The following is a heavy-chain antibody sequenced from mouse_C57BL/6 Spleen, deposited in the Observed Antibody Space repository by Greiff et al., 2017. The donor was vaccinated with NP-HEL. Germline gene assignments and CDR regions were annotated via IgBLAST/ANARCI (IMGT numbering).Heavy chain of an antibody. J-gene: IGHJ3*01. CDR3: ASTEEFAY. CDR2: IYPGDGDT. Sequence: VQLQQSGPELVKPGASVKISCKASGYAFSSSWMNWVKQRPGKGLEWIGRIYPGDGDTNYNGKFKGKATLTADKSSSTAYMQLSSLTSEDSAVYFCASTEEFAYWGQGTLVTVSA. V-gene: IGHV1-82*01. CDR1: GYAFSSSW.